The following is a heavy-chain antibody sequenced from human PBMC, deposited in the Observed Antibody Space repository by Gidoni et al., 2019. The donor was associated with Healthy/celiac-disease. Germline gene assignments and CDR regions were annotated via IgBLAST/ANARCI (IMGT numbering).Heavy chain of an antibody. V-gene: IGHV3-48*02. CDR2: ISSSSSTI. D-gene: IGHD3-3*01. Sequence: EVQLVESGGGLVQPGGSLRLPCAASGFPFSRLSMNWVRQAPGKGLEWVSYISSSSSTIYYADSVKGRFTISRDNAKNSLYLQMNSLRDEDTAVYYCARRGRVYDFWSGSYYFDYWGQGTLVTVSS. J-gene: IGHJ4*02. CDR3: ARRGRVYDFWSGSYYFDY. CDR1: GFPFSRLS.